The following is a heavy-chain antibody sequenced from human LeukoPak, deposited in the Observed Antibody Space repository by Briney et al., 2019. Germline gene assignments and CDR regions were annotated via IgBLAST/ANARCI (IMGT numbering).Heavy chain of an antibody. D-gene: IGHD4-17*01. CDR3: ARGYSGYGDYVFDY. Sequence: SETLSLACTVSGGSITNYYWSWIRQPAGKGLEWIGRIYTSGSTNYNPSLKSRVTISVDTSKNQFSLKLSSVTAADTAVYYCARGYSGYGDYVFDYWGQGTLVTVSS. CDR2: IYTSGST. CDR1: GGSITNYY. J-gene: IGHJ4*02. V-gene: IGHV4-4*07.